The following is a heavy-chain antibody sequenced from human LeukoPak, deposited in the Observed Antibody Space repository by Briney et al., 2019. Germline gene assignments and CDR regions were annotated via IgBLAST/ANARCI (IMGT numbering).Heavy chain of an antibody. Sequence: GGSLRLSCAASGFTFSSYWMSWVRQAPGKGLVWVSRINSDGSSTSYADSVKGRFTISRDNSENTLYLQMNSPRAEDTAAYYCAKDGDWARFENWGQGTLVTVSS. J-gene: IGHJ4*02. CDR1: GFTFSSYW. CDR3: AKDGDWARFEN. D-gene: IGHD2-21*02. CDR2: INSDGSST. V-gene: IGHV3-74*01.